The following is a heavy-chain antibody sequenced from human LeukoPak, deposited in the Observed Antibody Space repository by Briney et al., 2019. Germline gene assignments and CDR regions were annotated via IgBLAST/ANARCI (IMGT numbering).Heavy chain of an antibody. D-gene: IGHD5-24*01. Sequence: GGSLRLSCAASGFTFSSYAMNWVRQAPGKGLEWVSSISTSSSYIYYADSVKGRFTISRDNAKNSLYLQMNSLRAEDTAVYYCARPRGNVEMAAIPFDYWGQGTLVTVSS. V-gene: IGHV3-21*01. CDR3: ARPRGNVEMAAIPFDY. J-gene: IGHJ4*02. CDR2: ISTSSSYI. CDR1: GFTFSSYA.